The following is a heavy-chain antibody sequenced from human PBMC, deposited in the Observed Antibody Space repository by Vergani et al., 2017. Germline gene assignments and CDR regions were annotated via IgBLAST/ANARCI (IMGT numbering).Heavy chain of an antibody. CDR1: GGSINSHNYY. V-gene: IGHV4-61*02. Sequence: QVQLQESGPGLVKPSQTLSLTCTVSGGSINSHNYYWSWIRQPAGKGLGWIGRIHTSVSTNYNPSLKSRVTMSEDTSKNQFSLNLTSVTAADTAVYFCARGSCLGGSCYRALFDYWGQGILVTVSS. CDR2: IHTSVST. D-gene: IGHD2-15*01. J-gene: IGHJ4*02. CDR3: ARGSCLGGSCYRALFDY.